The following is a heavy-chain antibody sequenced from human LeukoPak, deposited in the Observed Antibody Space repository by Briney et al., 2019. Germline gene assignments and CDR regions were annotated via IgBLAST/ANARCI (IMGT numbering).Heavy chain of an antibody. D-gene: IGHD1-7*01. J-gene: IGHJ4*02. V-gene: IGHV3-53*01. CDR1: GFTVSSNY. CDR3: AAKVELRSNGPYFNS. Sequence: TGGSLRLSCAPSGFTVSSNYMSGVRQAPGKGLEWVSVIYSGGDTFYADSVKGRFTISRDNSKNTLYLQMNSLRAEDTAVYYCAAKVELRSNGPYFNSWGQGTLVTVSS. CDR2: IYSGGDT.